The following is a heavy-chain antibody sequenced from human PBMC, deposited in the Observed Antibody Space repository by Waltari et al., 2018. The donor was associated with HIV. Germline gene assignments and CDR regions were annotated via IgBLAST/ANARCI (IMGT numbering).Heavy chain of an antibody. J-gene: IGHJ4*02. V-gene: IGHV1-2*02. CDR1: GYTFTGYY. CDR3: ARALWFGERMMGY. Sequence: QVQLVQSGAEVKKPGASVKVSCKASGYTFTGYYMHWVRQAPGQGLEWMGCINPNRGGTNYAQKFQGRVTMTRDTSISTAYMELSRLRSDDTAVYYCARALWFGERMMGYWGQGTLVTVSS. D-gene: IGHD3-10*01. CDR2: INPNRGGT.